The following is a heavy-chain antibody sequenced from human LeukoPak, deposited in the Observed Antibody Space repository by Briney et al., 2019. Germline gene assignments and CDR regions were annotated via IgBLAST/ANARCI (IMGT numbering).Heavy chain of an antibody. CDR1: GGSISSSNW. J-gene: IGHJ5*02. D-gene: IGHD2-15*01. Sequence: SETLSLTCAVSGGSISSSNWWSWVRQPPGKGLEWIGSIYHSGSTYYNPSLKSRVTISVDTSKNQFSLKLSSVTAADTAVYYCARVGGYCSGGSCYGFDPWGQGTLVTVSS. V-gene: IGHV4-4*02. CDR2: IYHSGST. CDR3: ARVGGYCSGGSCYGFDP.